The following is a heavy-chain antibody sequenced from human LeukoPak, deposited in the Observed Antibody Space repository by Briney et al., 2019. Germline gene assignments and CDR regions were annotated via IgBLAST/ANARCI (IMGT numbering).Heavy chain of an antibody. CDR1: GGSISSYY. D-gene: IGHD6-6*01. J-gene: IGHJ4*02. CDR3: ARDPSSSSEPYYFDY. Sequence: PSETLSLTCTVSGGSISSYYWSWIRQPPGKGLEWTGYIYYSGSTNYNPSLKSRVTISVDTSKNQFSLKLNSVTAADTAVYYCARDPSSSSEPYYFDYWGQGTVVTVSS. V-gene: IGHV4-59*01. CDR2: IYYSGST.